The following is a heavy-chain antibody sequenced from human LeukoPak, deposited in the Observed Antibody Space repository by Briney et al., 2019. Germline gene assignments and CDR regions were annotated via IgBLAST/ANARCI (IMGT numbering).Heavy chain of an antibody. CDR2: IKQDGSEK. V-gene: IGHV3-7*01. CDR3: ARDTDYYDSSGYSGY. Sequence: GGSLRLSCAASGFTFSSYWMSWVRQAPGKGLEWVANIKQDGSEKYYVDSVKGRLTISRDNAKNSLYLQMNSLRAEDTAVYYCARDTDYYDSSGYSGYWGQGTLVTVSS. D-gene: IGHD3-22*01. CDR1: GFTFSSYW. J-gene: IGHJ4*02.